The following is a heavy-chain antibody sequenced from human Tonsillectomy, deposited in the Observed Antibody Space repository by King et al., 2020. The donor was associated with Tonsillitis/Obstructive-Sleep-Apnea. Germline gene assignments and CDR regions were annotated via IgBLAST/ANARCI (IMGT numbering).Heavy chain of an antibody. V-gene: IGHV1-46*01. CDR1: GYTFTSYY. Sequence: QLVQSGAEVKKPGASVKVSCKASGYTFTSYYMHWVRQAPGQGLEWMGIINPSAGSTSYPQQFQGRVTMTRDTSTSTVYMELSSLRSEDTAVYYCARVEKAQVECQFDYWGQGTLVTVSS. J-gene: IGHJ4*02. D-gene: IGHD1-1*01. CDR3: ARVEKAQVECQFDY. CDR2: INPSAGST.